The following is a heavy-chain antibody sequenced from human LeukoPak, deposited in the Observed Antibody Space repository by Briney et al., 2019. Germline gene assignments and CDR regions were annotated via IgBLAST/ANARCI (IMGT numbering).Heavy chain of an antibody. V-gene: IGHV4-59*01. CDR1: GGSISGYY. CDR3: ARGAARYYYYYMDV. J-gene: IGHJ6*03. Sequence: SETLSLTCTVSGGSISGYYWSWIRQPPGKGLEWIGYIYYSGSTNYNPSLKSRVTISVDTSKNQFSLKLSSVTAADTAVYYCARGAARYYYYYMDVWGKGTTVTVS. CDR2: IYYSGST.